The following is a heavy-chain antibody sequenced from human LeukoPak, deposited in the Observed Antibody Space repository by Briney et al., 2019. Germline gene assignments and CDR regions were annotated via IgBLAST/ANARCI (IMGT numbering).Heavy chain of an antibody. Sequence: ASVKVSCKASGYTFTSYGISWVRQAPGQGLEWMGWISAYNGNTNYAQKLQGRVTMTTDTSTSTAYMELRSLRSDDTAVYCCARVDSGSYFLYFDYWGQGTLVTVSS. CDR3: ARVDSGSYFLYFDY. J-gene: IGHJ4*02. CDR2: ISAYNGNT. V-gene: IGHV1-18*01. CDR1: GYTFTSYG. D-gene: IGHD1-26*01.